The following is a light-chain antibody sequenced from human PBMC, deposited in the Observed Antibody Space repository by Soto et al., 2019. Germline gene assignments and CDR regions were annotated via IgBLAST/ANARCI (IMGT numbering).Light chain of an antibody. Sequence: QSALTQPASASGSPGQSITISCTGASSDIGTYDLVSWYQQYPDKAPKLMIYEVNKRPSGVSNRFSGSKSGNTASLTISGLLAEDEADYYCASCAVGSTLGVFGGGTKLTVL. CDR1: SSDIGTYDL. J-gene: IGLJ3*02. V-gene: IGLV2-23*02. CDR2: EVN. CDR3: ASCAVGSTLGV.